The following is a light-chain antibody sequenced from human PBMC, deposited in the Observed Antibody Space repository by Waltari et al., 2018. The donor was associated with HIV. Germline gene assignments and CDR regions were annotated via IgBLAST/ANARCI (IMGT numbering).Light chain of an antibody. CDR1: SSDVGHYNL. J-gene: IGLJ2*01. V-gene: IGLV2-23*02. CDR3: CSYAGSRIP. CDR2: EVF. Sequence: QSALTQPASVSGSFGQSLTISCTGSSSDVGHYNLFSWYQHHPGKAPKLILYEVFKRPSGVSNRFSGSKSGNTASLTVSGLQAEDEGHYYCCSYAGSRIPFGGGTKLTVL.